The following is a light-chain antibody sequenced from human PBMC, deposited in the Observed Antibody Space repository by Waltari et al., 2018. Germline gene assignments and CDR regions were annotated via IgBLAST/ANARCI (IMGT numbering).Light chain of an antibody. CDR3: QHYNDWPRT. CDR1: QSLDNN. Sequence: EIVMTQSPATLSVSPGERATLSCRASQSLDNNLAWYQKKPGQAPRLLIYGASARATGIPARFSGSGSGTDFTLTISSLQSEDFAVYYCQHYNDWPRTFGQGTKVEIK. V-gene: IGKV3-15*01. CDR2: GAS. J-gene: IGKJ1*01.